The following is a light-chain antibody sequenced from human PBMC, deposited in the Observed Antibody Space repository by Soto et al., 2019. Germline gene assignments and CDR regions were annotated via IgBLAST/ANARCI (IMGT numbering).Light chain of an antibody. J-gene: IGKJ1*01. CDR2: GAF. CDR3: QQYIDWPLT. V-gene: IGKV3-15*01. CDR1: QSVSSN. Sequence: EIVMTQSPVTLSVSPGERATLSCRASQSVSSNLAWYQQKPGQAPSLLIYGAFTRATGIPARFSGTGSGTEFTLTISSLQSEDFALYYCQQYIDWPLTFGQGTKVDI.